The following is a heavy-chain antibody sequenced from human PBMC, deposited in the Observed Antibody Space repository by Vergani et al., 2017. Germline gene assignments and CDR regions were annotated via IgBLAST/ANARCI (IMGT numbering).Heavy chain of an antibody. CDR1: GGSFSGYY. CDR3: ATLGYCSSTSCYFRRFFDI. Sequence: QVQLQQWGAGLLKPSETLSLTCAVYGGSFSGYYWSWIRQPPGKGLGWIGEINHSGSTNYNPSLKSGVTISVDTAKNQVSLKLSSVPASDTAVSYCATLGYCSSTSCYFRRFFDIWGQGTMVTVSS. CDR2: INHSGST. J-gene: IGHJ3*02. V-gene: IGHV4-34*01. D-gene: IGHD2-2*01.